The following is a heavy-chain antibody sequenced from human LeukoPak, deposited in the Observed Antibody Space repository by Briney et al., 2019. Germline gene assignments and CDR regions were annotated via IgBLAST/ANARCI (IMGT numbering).Heavy chain of an antibody. CDR2: ISYDGSKK. V-gene: IGHV3-30-3*01. J-gene: IGHJ4*02. Sequence: PGGSLRLSCAASGFTFSSYAMHWVRQSPGKGLEWVAVISYDGSKKYYADSVKGRFTISRDNSKNTLYLQMNSLRAEDTAVYYCAGSYYFDYWGQGTLVTVSS. CDR3: AGSYYFDY. CDR1: GFTFSSYA.